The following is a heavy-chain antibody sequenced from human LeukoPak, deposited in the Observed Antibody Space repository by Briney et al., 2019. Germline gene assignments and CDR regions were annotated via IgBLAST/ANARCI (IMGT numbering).Heavy chain of an antibody. CDR1: GFTFSSYS. CDR2: ISSSSSYI. Sequence: PGGSLRLSCAASGFTFSSYSMNWVRQAPGKGLEWVSSISSSSSYIYYADSVKGRFTISRDNAKNSLYLQMNSPRAEDTAVYYCARSLPGLTVTTPLEDWGQGTLVTVSS. D-gene: IGHD4-17*01. J-gene: IGHJ4*02. CDR3: ARSLPGLTVTTPLED. V-gene: IGHV3-21*01.